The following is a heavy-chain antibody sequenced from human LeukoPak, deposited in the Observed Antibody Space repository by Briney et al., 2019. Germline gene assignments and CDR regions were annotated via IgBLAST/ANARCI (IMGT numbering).Heavy chain of an antibody. CDR1: GFTFSSYA. CDR3: VCYDNAAEYFHY. Sequence: GGSLRLSCAASGFTFSSYAMSWVRQAPGKGLEWVSSITTSGGSTSYADSVRGRFTISRDNSKNTLYLQMNSLRAEDTALYYCVCYDNAAEYFHYWGQGTLVTVSS. J-gene: IGHJ1*01. V-gene: IGHV3-23*01. CDR2: ITTSGGST. D-gene: IGHD3-22*01.